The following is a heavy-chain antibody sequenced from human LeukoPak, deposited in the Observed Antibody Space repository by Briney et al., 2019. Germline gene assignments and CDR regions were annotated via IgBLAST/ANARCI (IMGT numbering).Heavy chain of an antibody. V-gene: IGHV1-18*04. CDR2: ISAYNGNT. Sequence: ASVKVSCKASGYTFTSYYMHWVRQAPGQGLEWMGWISAYNGNTNYAQKLQGRVTMTTDTSTSTAYMELRSLRSDDTAVYYCAATAMATNFDYWGQGTLVTVSS. J-gene: IGHJ4*02. CDR1: GYTFTSYY. CDR3: AATAMATNFDY. D-gene: IGHD5-18*01.